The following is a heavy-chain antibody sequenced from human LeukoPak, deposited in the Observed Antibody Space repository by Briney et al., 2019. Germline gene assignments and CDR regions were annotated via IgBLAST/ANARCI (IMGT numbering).Heavy chain of an antibody. CDR1: GGSISSGSYY. CDR2: IYTSGST. J-gene: IGHJ6*03. V-gene: IGHV4-61*02. Sequence: SEILSLTCTVSGGSISSGSYYWRWIRQPAGQGLEWIGRIYTSGSTNYNPSLKSRVTTSVGTSKNQFSLRLSSVTAADTAVYFCARDGLATYYYYYYMDVWGKGPRSPSP. D-gene: IGHD6-6*01. CDR3: ARDGLATYYYYYYMDV.